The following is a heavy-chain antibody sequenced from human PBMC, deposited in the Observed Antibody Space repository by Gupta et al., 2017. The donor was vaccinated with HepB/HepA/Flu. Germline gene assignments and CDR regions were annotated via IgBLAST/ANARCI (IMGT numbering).Heavy chain of an antibody. CDR3: AKDLIGGISSSRTGYEIDY. Sequence: EVQLLESGGGLVQPGGSLRLSCAASGFTFSSYSMSWVRQAPGKGLEWVSAISGSGGSTYYADSVKGRFTISRDNSKNTLYLQMNSLRAEDTAVYYCAKDLIGGISSSRTGYEIDYWGQGTLVTVSS. J-gene: IGHJ4*02. CDR1: GFTFSSYS. D-gene: IGHD3/OR15-3a*01. CDR2: ISGSGGST. V-gene: IGHV3-23*01.